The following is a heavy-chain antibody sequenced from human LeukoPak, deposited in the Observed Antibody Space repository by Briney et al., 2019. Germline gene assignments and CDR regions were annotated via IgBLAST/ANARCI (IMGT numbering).Heavy chain of an antibody. J-gene: IGHJ3*02. CDR2: INPSGGST. D-gene: IGHD2-21*02. Sequence: GASVKVSCKASGYTFISYGISWVRQAPGQGLEWMGMINPSGGSTTYAQKFQGRVTMTRDTSTSTVYMELSSLRSEDTAVYYCARCVVVTAIRLDTFDIWGHGTMVTVSS. V-gene: IGHV1-46*01. CDR3: ARCVVVTAIRLDTFDI. CDR1: GYTFISYG.